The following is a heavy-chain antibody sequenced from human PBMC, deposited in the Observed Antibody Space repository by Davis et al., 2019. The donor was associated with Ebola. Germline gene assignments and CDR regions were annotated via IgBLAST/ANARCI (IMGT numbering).Heavy chain of an antibody. CDR3: ARGWLRGGLDV. D-gene: IGHD5-18*01. CDR1: GDSVSSNSGA. Sequence: HSQTLSLTCDISGDSVSSNSGAWNWIRQSPSRGLEWLGRTYYSSKWYKDYAVSVKSRITINLDTSKNQFSLQLNSVTPEDTALYYCARGWLRGGLDVWGEGTTVTVPS. CDR2: TYYSSKWYK. J-gene: IGHJ6*04. V-gene: IGHV6-1*01.